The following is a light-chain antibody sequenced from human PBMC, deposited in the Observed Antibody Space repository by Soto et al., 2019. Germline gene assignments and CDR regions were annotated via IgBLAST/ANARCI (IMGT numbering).Light chain of an antibody. Sequence: TLSPATLSVSQGERATISCRAIQSVSSSYLTWYQQTPGQSPRLLIYGASSRATGIPDRFSGSGSGTDFTLTISRLEPEDFAVYYCQQYGSSPPWTFGEGTKVDI. CDR3: QQYGSSPPWT. CDR2: GAS. J-gene: IGKJ1*01. V-gene: IGKV3-20*01. CDR1: QSVSSSY.